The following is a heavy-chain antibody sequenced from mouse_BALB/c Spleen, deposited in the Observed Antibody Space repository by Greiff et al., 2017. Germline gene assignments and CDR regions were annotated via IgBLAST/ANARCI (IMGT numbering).Heavy chain of an antibody. Sequence: VQLKESGPGLVKPSQSLSLTCTVTGYSITSDYAWYWIRQFPGNQLEWMGDISYSGSTSYNPSLKRRITITRDTSTNQFFLKVNSVTTDDTATYYCARVYYGSSPWFAYWGQGTLVTVSA. V-gene: IGHV3-2*02. CDR2: ISYSGST. J-gene: IGHJ3*01. D-gene: IGHD1-1*01. CDR1: GYSITSDYA. CDR3: ARVYYGSSPWFAY.